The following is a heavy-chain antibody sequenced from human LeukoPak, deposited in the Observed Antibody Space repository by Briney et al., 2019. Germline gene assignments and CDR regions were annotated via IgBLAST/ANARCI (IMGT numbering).Heavy chain of an antibody. Sequence: SVKVSCKASGGTFSSYAISRVRQAPGQGLEWMGGIIPIFGTANYAQKFQGRVTITTDESTSTAYMELSSLRSEDTAVYYCARVRSPYYYDSSGYYFQAFDIWGQGTMVTVSS. J-gene: IGHJ3*02. CDR3: ARVRSPYYYDSSGYYFQAFDI. V-gene: IGHV1-69*05. D-gene: IGHD3-22*01. CDR1: GGTFSSYA. CDR2: IIPIFGTA.